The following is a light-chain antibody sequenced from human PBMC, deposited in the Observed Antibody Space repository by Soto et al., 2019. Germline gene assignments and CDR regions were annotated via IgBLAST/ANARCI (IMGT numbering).Light chain of an antibody. J-gene: IGKJ4*01. Sequence: DIVITQSPDSLAVSLGERATINCKSSRSLLHDSNKENFLAWYQKKPGQPPKLLFYWASTRESGVPERFSGSGSETDFTLTISSLRAEDVAVYYCQQYYGIPLTFGGGTKVDIK. CDR1: RSLLHDSNKENF. CDR3: QQYYGIPLT. V-gene: IGKV4-1*01. CDR2: WAS.